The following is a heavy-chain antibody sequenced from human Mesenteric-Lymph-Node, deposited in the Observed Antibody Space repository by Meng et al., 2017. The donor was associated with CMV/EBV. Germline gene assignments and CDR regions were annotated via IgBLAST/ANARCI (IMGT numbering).Heavy chain of an antibody. CDR3: AKAPRGLWLVKGS. Sequence: ASVNVSCKASGYTFTGYYMHWVRQAPGQGIEWMGWLNPNSGGTNYAQKFQGRVTMTRDTSITTAYIELSSLRSDDTAIYYCAKAPRGLWLVKGSWGQGTLVTVSS. J-gene: IGHJ5*02. D-gene: IGHD6-19*01. V-gene: IGHV1-2*02. CDR2: LNPNSGGT. CDR1: GYTFTGYY.